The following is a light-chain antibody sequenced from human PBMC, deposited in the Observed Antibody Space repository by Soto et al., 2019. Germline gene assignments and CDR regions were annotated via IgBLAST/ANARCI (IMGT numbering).Light chain of an antibody. V-gene: IGKV3-11*01. Sequence: EIVLTQSPATLSLSPGERATLSCRASQSVSSYLAWYQQKPGQAPRLLIYDASNRATGIPARFSGSGSGTEFTLTISSLQSEDFATYYCLQDYRYPPWTFGQGTKVDIK. J-gene: IGKJ1*01. CDR3: LQDYRYPPWT. CDR2: DAS. CDR1: QSVSSY.